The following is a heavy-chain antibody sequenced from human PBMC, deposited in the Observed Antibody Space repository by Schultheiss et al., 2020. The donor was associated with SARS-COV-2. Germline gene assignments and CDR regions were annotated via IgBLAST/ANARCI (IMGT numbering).Heavy chain of an antibody. CDR2: IWYDGSNK. CDR1: GFTFSSYG. Sequence: GGSLRLSCAASGFTFSSYGMHWVRQAPGKGLEWVAVIWYDGSNKYYADSVKGRFTISRDNSKNTLYLQMNSLKTEDTAVYYCTTDRGPSDYDIVVVPAATVPWGQGTLVTVSS. J-gene: IGHJ5*02. CDR3: TTDRGPSDYDIVVVPAATVP. V-gene: IGHV3-33*01. D-gene: IGHD2-2*01.